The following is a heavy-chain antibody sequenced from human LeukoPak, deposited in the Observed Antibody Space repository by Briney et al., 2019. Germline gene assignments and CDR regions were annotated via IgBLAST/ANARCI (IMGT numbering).Heavy chain of an antibody. J-gene: IGHJ4*02. V-gene: IGHV4-38-2*02. CDR1: GYSITSGYN. D-gene: IGHD2-2*02. Sequence: PSETLSLTCTVSGYSITSGYNWAWIRQPPGKVLERIGSIYHSVSAYNNPSLKSRVTISVDTSKNQFSLKLSSVTAADTAVYYCVRYCSSTTCYTRAVDYWGQGTLVTVPS. CDR3: VRYCSSTTCYTRAVDY. CDR2: IYHSVSA.